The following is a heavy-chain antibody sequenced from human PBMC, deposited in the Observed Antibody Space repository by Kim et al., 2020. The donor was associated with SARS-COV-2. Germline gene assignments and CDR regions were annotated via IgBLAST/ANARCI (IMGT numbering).Heavy chain of an antibody. CDR1: GFTFSDYY. J-gene: IGHJ6*02. V-gene: IGHV3-11*05. CDR3: ARVGYDYVWGSYRDYYYYCGVYV. D-gene: IGHD3-16*02. Sequence: GGSLRLSCAASGFTFSDYYMSWIRQAPGKGLEWVSYISSSSSYTNYADSVKGRFTISRDNAKNSLYLQMNSLRAEDTDVYYCARVGYDYVWGSYRDYYYYCGVYVGGQGTTVTVTS. CDR2: ISSSSSYT.